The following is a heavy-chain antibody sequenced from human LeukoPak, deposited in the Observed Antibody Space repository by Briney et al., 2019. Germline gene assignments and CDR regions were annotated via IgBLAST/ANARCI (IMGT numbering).Heavy chain of an antibody. J-gene: IGHJ3*02. Sequence: SETLSLTCTVSGGSIGNYYWSWIRQPPGKGLEWIGYISYSGNTNYNPSIKSRVTISVDTSKHQFSLKLSSVTAADTAVYYCARVGYYEIGGAFDIWGQGTMVTVSS. D-gene: IGHD3-22*01. V-gene: IGHV4-59*01. CDR2: ISYSGNT. CDR1: GGSIGNYY. CDR3: ARVGYYEIGGAFDI.